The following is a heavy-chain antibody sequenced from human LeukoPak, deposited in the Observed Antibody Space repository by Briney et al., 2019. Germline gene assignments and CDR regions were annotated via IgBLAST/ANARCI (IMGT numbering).Heavy chain of an antibody. Sequence: PGGSLRLSCAASGFTFSSYSMTWVRQAPGKGLEWVSYISSSSSTIYYADSVKGRFTISRDNAKNSLYLQMNSLRDEDTAVYYCASSDYDSSGTFDYWGQGTLVTVSS. V-gene: IGHV3-48*02. D-gene: IGHD3-22*01. CDR3: ASSDYDSSGTFDY. J-gene: IGHJ4*02. CDR2: ISSSSSTI. CDR1: GFTFSSYS.